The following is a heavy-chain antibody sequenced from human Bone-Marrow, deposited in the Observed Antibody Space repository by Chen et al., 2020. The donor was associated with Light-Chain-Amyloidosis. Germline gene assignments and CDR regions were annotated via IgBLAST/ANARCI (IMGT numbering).Heavy chain of an antibody. CDR1: GGSISSSSYY. Sequence: QLQLQESGPGLVKPSETLSLTCTVSGGSISSSSYYWGWIRQPPGKGLEWIGSIYYSGSTYYNPSLKSRVTISVDTSKNQFSLKLSSVTAADTAVYYCASTKGNWNRRDYWGQGTLVTVSS. J-gene: IGHJ4*02. CDR3: ASTKGNWNRRDY. D-gene: IGHD1-1*01. CDR2: IYYSGST. V-gene: IGHV4-39*01.